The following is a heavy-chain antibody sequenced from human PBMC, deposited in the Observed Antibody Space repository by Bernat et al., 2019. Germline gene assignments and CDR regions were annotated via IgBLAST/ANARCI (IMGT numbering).Heavy chain of an antibody. D-gene: IGHD3-3*01. Sequence: QVQLVESGGGVVQPGRSLRLSCAASGFTFSSYGMHWVRQAPGKGLEWVAVIWYDGSNKYYADSVKGRFTISRDNSKNTLYLQMNSLRAEDTAVYYCARGGRTIFRGGLDYWGQGALVAVSS. CDR3: ARGGRTIFRGGLDY. CDR1: GFTFSSYG. CDR2: IWYDGSNK. V-gene: IGHV3-33*01. J-gene: IGHJ4*02.